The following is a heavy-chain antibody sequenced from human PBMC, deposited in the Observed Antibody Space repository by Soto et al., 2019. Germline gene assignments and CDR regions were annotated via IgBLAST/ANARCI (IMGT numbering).Heavy chain of an antibody. CDR2: IYYSGST. CDR1: GGSISSSSYY. Sequence: LCGGSISSSSYYWGWIRQPPGKGLEWIGSIYYSGSTYYNPSLKSRVTISVDTSKNHFSLKLSSVTAADTAVYYCATQEVGGSYVYTFDPWGQGTLVTVSS. CDR3: ATQEVGGSYVYTFDP. D-gene: IGHD1-26*01. V-gene: IGHV4-39*02. J-gene: IGHJ5*02.